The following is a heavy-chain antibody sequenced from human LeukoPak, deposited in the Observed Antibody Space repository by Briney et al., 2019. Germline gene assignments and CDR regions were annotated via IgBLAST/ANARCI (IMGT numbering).Heavy chain of an antibody. CDR1: GYTFRSYD. V-gene: IGHV1-18*01. CDR2: ISPNNGNK. Sequence: ASVKVSCKASGYTFRSYDITWVRQAPGQGLEWMGWISPNNGNKNYAQKLQGRVTMTTDTPTSTAYMEMRSLRSDDTAVYYCARDRDSSGWHVADYWGQGTLVTVSS. CDR3: ARDRDSSGWHVADY. J-gene: IGHJ4*02. D-gene: IGHD6-19*01.